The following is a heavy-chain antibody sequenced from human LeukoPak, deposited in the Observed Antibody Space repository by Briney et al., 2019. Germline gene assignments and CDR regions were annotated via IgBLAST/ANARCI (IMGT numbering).Heavy chain of an antibody. V-gene: IGHV3-30*02. CDR2: IRYDGSNK. CDR1: GFTFSSYG. J-gene: IGHJ4*02. D-gene: IGHD3-9*01. Sequence: GGSLRLSCAASGFTFSSYGMHWVRQAPGEGLEWVAFIRYDGSNKYYADSVKGRFTISRDNSKNTLYLQMNSLRAEDTAVYYCAKDPRYFDWVPYYFDYWSQGTLVTVSS. CDR3: AKDPRYFDWVPYYFDY.